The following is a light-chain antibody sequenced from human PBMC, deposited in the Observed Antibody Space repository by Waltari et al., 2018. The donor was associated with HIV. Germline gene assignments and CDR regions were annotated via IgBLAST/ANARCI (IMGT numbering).Light chain of an antibody. V-gene: IGLV2-14*01. CDR3: SSYTNIDTLV. J-gene: IGLJ3*02. CDR1: NSDAGLYHL. CDR2: GVD. Sequence: QSALTQPASVSVSPGQSITISCTGTNSDAGLYHLVSWYRHPPGKAPQLVIYGVDSRPSGVSDRFSGSKSGNTASLTISTLQAEDEADYYCSSYTNIDTLVFGGGTKLTVL.